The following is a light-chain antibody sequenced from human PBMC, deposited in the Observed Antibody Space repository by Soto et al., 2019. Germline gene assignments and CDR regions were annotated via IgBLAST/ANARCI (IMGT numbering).Light chain of an antibody. CDR1: LNVSTY. CDR2: DSS. Sequence: EVVLTQSPGTLSLSPGERATLSCRASLNVSTYLAWYQQRPGQAPRLLIYDSSNRATGIPARFSGSGSGTDFTLTISSLEPEDFVVYYCQQRGNWPMTFGQGTKVEIK. V-gene: IGKV3-11*01. J-gene: IGKJ1*01. CDR3: QQRGNWPMT.